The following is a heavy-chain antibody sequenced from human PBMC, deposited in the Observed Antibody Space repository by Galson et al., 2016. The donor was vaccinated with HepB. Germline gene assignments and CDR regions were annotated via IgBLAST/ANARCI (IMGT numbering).Heavy chain of an antibody. Sequence: SLRLSCAASGFTFSSYALSWVRQAPGKGLEWVSSITAGGGATYYADSVKGRFTISRDYSKNTLCLQMNSLRAEDTAVSYCARASWSTTTRLDCWGQGTPVTVSS. CDR1: GFTFSSYA. CDR2: ITAGGGAT. CDR3: ARASWSTTTRLDC. V-gene: IGHV3-23*01. J-gene: IGHJ4*02. D-gene: IGHD2-2*01.